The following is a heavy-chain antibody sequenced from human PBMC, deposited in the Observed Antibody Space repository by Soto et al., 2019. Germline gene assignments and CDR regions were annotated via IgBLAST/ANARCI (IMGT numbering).Heavy chain of an antibody. CDR3: ARVRDY. V-gene: IGHV4-30-2*01. CDR2: IYHSGRT. CDR1: GGSINSGVYA. Sequence: QLQLQESGSGLVKPSQTLSLTCAVSGGSINSGVYAWSWIRQPPGKGLDWIGYIYHSGRTYYSTSLNSRVTISVDRTKIQISLMRSYVTAADTSVYYCARVRDYWGQGTLVTVSS. J-gene: IGHJ4*02.